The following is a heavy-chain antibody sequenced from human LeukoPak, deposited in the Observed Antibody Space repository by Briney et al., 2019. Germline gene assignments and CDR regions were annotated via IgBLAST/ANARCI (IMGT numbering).Heavy chain of an antibody. CDR3: ARGGHDFWSGYSDY. Sequence: SETLSLTCTVSGGSISNYYWSWIRQPPGKGLEWIGYIYYSGSTNHNPSLKSRVTISVDTSKNQFSLKLSSVTAADTAVYYCARGGHDFWSGYSDYWGQGTLVTVSS. CDR2: IYYSGST. J-gene: IGHJ4*02. CDR1: GGSISNYY. D-gene: IGHD3-3*01. V-gene: IGHV4-59*01.